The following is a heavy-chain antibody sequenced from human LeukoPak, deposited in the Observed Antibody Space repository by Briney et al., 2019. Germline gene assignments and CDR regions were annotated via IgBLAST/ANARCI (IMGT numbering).Heavy chain of an antibody. CDR3: AAPYYYDSSGYYYGHSGLSY. CDR1: GYTFTSYY. Sequence: ASVKVSCTASGYTFTSYYMHWVRQAPGQGLEWMGIVNPSGGSTSYAQKFQGRVTMTRDTSTSTVYMELSSLRSEDTAVYYCAAPYYYDSSGYYYGHSGLSYWGQGTLVTVSS. J-gene: IGHJ4*02. V-gene: IGHV1-46*01. D-gene: IGHD3-22*01. CDR2: VNPSGGST.